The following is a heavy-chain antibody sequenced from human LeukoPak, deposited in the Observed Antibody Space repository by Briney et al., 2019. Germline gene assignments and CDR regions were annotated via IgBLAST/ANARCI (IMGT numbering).Heavy chain of an antibody. CDR2: IKQDGSEK. CDR3: ARVYSNYDPPRPSKYYYYYYYMDV. V-gene: IGHV3-7*01. Sequence: GGSLRLSCAASGFTFSSYWMSWVRQAPGKGLEWVANIKQDGSEKYYVDSVKGRFTISRDNAENSLYLQMNSLRAEDTAVYYCARVYSNYDPPRPSKYYYYYYYMDVWGKGTTVTVSS. CDR1: GFTFSSYW. D-gene: IGHD4-11*01. J-gene: IGHJ6*03.